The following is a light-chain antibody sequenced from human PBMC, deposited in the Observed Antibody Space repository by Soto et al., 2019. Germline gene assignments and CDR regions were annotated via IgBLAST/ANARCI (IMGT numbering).Light chain of an antibody. J-gene: IGKJ4*01. CDR3: QQYNIYPLT. Sequence: DVQMTQSPSSLSASVGDRGTITCRASQDINSYLAWYQQKPGNAPKSMIYAASSLQTGVPSRFSGSESGTDFNLTINNLQPEDSATYYCQQYNIYPLTFGGGTKVEIK. CDR1: QDINSY. V-gene: IGKV1D-16*01. CDR2: AAS.